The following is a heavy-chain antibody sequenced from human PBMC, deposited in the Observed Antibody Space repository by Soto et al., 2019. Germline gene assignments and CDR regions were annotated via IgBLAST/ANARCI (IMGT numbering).Heavy chain of an antibody. Sequence: VQLVQSGAEVKKPGASVRVSCKASGYTFTSFGLSWVRQAPGQGPEWMGWISPESDKATYAHKFQGRITMTTDTSATTAYMDLRRLRSDDTAVYYCTGDLFFISTSTVTTDAYWGQGTLVSVS. D-gene: IGHD4-17*01. CDR2: ISPESDKA. V-gene: IGHV1-18*01. CDR3: TGDLFFISTSTVTTDAY. J-gene: IGHJ4*02. CDR1: GYTFTSFG.